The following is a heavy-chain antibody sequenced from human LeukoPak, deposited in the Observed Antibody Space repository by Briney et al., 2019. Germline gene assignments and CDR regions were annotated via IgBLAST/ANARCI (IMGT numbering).Heavy chain of an antibody. CDR3: ARGGMGYYGSGSYPFDY. Sequence: SQTLSLTCAVSGGSISSGGYSWSWIRQPPGKGLEWIGYIYHSGSTYYNPSLKSRVTISVDRSKNQFSLKLSSVTAADTAVYYCARGGMGYYGSGSYPFDYWGQGTLVTVSS. V-gene: IGHV4-30-2*01. CDR2: IYHSGST. CDR1: GGSISSGGYS. D-gene: IGHD3-10*01. J-gene: IGHJ4*02.